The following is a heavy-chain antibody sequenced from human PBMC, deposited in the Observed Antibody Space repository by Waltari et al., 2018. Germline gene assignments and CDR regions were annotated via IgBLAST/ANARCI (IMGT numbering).Heavy chain of an antibody. J-gene: IGHJ4*02. CDR3: ASKKSDRFGELDY. CDR2: IYHSGST. CDR1: GGSISSGGYS. V-gene: IGHV4-30-2*01. Sequence: QLQLQESGSGLVKPSQTLSLTCAVSGGSISSGGYSWSWIRQPPGKGLEWIGYIYHSGSTDYNPSLMSRVTISVDRSKNQFSLKLSSVTAADTAVYYCASKKSDRFGELDYWGQGTLVTVSS. D-gene: IGHD3-10*01.